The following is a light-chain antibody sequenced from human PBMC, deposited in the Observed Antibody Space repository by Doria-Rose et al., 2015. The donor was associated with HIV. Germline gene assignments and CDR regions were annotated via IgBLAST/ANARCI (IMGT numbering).Light chain of an antibody. J-gene: IGKJ1*01. CDR3: HQYASSRT. CDR1: QSVSANY. Sequence: TQSPGTLPLSPGERATLSCRASQSVSANYLAWYQQRPGQSPRLLIYGASSRATDIPDRFSGSGSGTDSTLTISRLEPEDFAVYYCHQYASSRTFGQGTKVEIK. CDR2: GAS. V-gene: IGKV3-20*01.